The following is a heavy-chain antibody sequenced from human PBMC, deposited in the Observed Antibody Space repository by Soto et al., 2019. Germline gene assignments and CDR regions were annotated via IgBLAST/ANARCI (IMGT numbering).Heavy chain of an antibody. CDR3: ARVVRSGHYYYYYMDV. D-gene: IGHD3-10*01. Sequence: ASVKVSCKASGYTFTSYYMHWVRQAPGQGLEWMGIINPSGGSTSYAQKFQGRVTMTRDTSTSTVYMELSSLRSDDTAVYYCARVVRSGHYYYYYMDVWGKGTTVTVSS. V-gene: IGHV1-46*01. CDR1: GYTFTSYY. J-gene: IGHJ6*03. CDR2: INPSGGST.